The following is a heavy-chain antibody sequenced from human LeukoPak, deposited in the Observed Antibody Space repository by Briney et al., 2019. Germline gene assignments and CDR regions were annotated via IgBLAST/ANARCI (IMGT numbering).Heavy chain of an antibody. CDR3: ARVAVAARPRRTYYFDY. V-gene: IGHV1-2*02. J-gene: IGHJ4*02. CDR2: INPNSGGT. CDR1: GYTFTGYY. D-gene: IGHD6-6*01. Sequence: ASVKVSCKASGYTFTGYYMRWVRQAPGQGLEWMGWINPNSGGTNYAQKFQGRVTMTRDTSISTAYMELSRLRSDDTAVYYCARVAVAARPRRTYYFDYWGQGTLVTVSS.